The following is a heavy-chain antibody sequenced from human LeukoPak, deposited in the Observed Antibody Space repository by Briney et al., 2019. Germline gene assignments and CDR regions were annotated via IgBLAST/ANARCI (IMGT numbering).Heavy chain of an antibody. V-gene: IGHV3-23*01. Sequence: QSGGSLRLSCAASGFTFRSYAMSWVRQAPGKGLEWVSGISGSGGGTYYADSVRGRFTISRDNSKNTLYLQMNSLRAEDTAVYYCAKDFERSEYLYYFDYWGQGTLVTVSS. CDR3: AKDFERSEYLYYFDY. CDR1: GFTFRSYA. D-gene: IGHD6-6*01. CDR2: ISGSGGGT. J-gene: IGHJ4*02.